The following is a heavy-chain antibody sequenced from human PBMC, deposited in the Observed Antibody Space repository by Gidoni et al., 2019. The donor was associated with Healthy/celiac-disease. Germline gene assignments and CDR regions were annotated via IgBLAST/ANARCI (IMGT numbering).Heavy chain of an antibody. CDR2: IIPIFGTA. V-gene: IGHV1-69*01. D-gene: IGHD1-26*01. Sequence: QVQLVQSGSVVKKPGSSVKASCKASGGTFSSYPISWLRQAPGQGLEWMGGIIPIFGTANYAQKFKGRVTITADESTSTAYMELSSLRSEDTAVYYCARATKRGGPGYWGQGTLVTVSS. CDR1: GGTFSSYP. CDR3: ARATKRGGPGY. J-gene: IGHJ4*02.